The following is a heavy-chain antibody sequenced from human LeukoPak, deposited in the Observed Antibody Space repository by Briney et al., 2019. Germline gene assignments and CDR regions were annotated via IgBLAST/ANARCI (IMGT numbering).Heavy chain of an antibody. CDR2: IYTSRST. CDR3: ARDWGSSSGHDWFDP. Sequence: SQTLSLTCTVSGGSISSGSYYWSWIRQPAGKGLEWIGRIYTSRSTNYNPSLKSRVTISVDTSKNQFSLKLSSVTAADTAVYYCARDWGSSSGHDWFDPWGQGTLVTVSS. D-gene: IGHD6-6*01. V-gene: IGHV4-61*02. CDR1: GGSISSGSYY. J-gene: IGHJ5*02.